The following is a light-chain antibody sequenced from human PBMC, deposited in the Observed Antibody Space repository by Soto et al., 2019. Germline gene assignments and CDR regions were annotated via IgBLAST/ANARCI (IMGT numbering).Light chain of an antibody. V-gene: IGLV3-21*02. Sequence: SYELPQPPSVSVAPGQTARITCGGDNIGPKSVHWYQQQPGQAPVLVVYDDFDRPSGIPERFSGSNSGNTAALTISRVEAGDEADYYCQVWDTNSDHSVFGGGTKLTVL. J-gene: IGLJ3*02. CDR1: NIGPKS. CDR3: QVWDTNSDHSV. CDR2: DDF.